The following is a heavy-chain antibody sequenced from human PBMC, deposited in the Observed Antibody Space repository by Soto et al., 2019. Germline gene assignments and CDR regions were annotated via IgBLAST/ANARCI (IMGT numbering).Heavy chain of an antibody. CDR1: GGSISSYY. D-gene: IGHD6-13*01. CDR2: IYYSGST. Sequence: SDSLSLTCTVSGGSISSYYWSWIRQPPGKGLEWIGYIYYSGSTNYNPSLKSRVTISVDTSKNQFSLKLSSVTAADTAVYYCASSNIAAAGFYYYALDVWGRGTTVT. J-gene: IGHJ6*02. V-gene: IGHV4-59*01. CDR3: ASSNIAAAGFYYYALDV.